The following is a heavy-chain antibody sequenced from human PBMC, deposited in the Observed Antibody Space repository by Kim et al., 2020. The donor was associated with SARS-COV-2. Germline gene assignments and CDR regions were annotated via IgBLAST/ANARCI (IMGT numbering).Heavy chain of an antibody. Sequence: GRFTISRDNAKNSLYLQMNSLRAEDTAVYYCARDLMWRSDTAMAVYYFDYWGQGTLVTVSS. CDR3: ARDLMWRSDTAMAVYYFDY. D-gene: IGHD5-18*01. J-gene: IGHJ4*02. V-gene: IGHV3-11*06.